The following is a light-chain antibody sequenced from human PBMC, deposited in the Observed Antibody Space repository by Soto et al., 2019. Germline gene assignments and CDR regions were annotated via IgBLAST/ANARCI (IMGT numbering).Light chain of an antibody. V-gene: IGKV3-15*01. CDR3: QQRQYWPPIT. CDR2: DTS. CDR1: QGIGDT. J-gene: IGKJ5*01. Sequence: EVVMTQSPATLSVSPGEGVTLACRASQGIGDTLAWYQHKPGQTPRPLIYDTSTRATGVPARFSGSGSGTDFTLTISSLEPEDFAIYYCQQRQYWPPITFGQGTRLDIK.